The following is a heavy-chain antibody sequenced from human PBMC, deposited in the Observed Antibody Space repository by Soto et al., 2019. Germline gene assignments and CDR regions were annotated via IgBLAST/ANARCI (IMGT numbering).Heavy chain of an antibody. CDR1: GYTFTHYY. D-gene: IGHD2-8*01. CDR3: ARPPFPGCINGVCYPCDH. V-gene: IGHV1-46*01. Sequence: ASVKVSCKASGYTFTHYYIHWVRQAPGQGLEWMGMINPSGGSTDYTQKFQGRVTMTTDTSTTTVYMELSSLRSDDTAVYYCARPPFPGCINGVCYPCDHWGQGTLVTVSS. CDR2: INPSGGST. J-gene: IGHJ4*02.